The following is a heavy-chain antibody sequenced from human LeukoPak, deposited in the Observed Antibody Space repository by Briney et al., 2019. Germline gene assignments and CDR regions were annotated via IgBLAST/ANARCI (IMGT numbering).Heavy chain of an antibody. V-gene: IGHV3-74*01. D-gene: IGHD5-18*01. CDR1: GFTSSSYW. J-gene: IGHJ4*02. Sequence: GGSLRLSCAASGFTSSSYWMHWVRHTPGKGLVWVSRIKSDGSSTSYADSVKGRFTISRDNAKNMLYLQMNSLRAEDTAVYYCARDGYSFGHDFDYWGQGTLVTVSS. CDR3: ARDGYSFGHDFDY. CDR2: IKSDGSST.